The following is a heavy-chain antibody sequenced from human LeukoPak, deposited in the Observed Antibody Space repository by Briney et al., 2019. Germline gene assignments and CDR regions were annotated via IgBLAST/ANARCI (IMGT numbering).Heavy chain of an antibody. J-gene: IGHJ3*02. CDR2: IYYSGST. CDR1: GGSISSYY. D-gene: IGHD3-10*01. Sequence: SETLSLTCTVSGGSISSYYWSWIRQPPGKGLEWIGYIYYSGSTNYNPSLKSRVTISVDTSKNQFSLKLSSVTAADTAVYYCARVKGYYGSGSDAFDIWGQGTMVTVSS. V-gene: IGHV4-59*01. CDR3: ARVKGYYGSGSDAFDI.